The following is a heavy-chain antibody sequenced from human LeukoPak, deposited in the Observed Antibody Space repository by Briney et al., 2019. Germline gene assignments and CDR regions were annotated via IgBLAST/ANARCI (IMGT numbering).Heavy chain of an antibody. CDR1: GYSFTSFG. D-gene: IGHD5-18*01. CDR3: TRDLGVDTSMVFFDY. CDR2: SSAYNGET. J-gene: IGHJ4*02. V-gene: IGHV1-18*01. Sequence: VASVTVSCKASGYSFTSFGISWVRQVPGQGLEWMGWSSAYNGETNYVQKFQGRVTMTTDAATSTAYMELRSLRSDDTAVYYCTRDLGVDTSMVFFDYWGQGTVVTVSS.